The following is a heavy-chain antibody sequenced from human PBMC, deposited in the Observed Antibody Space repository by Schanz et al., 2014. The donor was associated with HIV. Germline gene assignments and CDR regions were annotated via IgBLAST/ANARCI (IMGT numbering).Heavy chain of an antibody. CDR3: AKVDAAHKHIGAAGD. Sequence: EVPLLESGGNLVHPGGSLRLSCAASGFTFRDSVVSWVRQAPGKGLEWIASISSTSTYRFYAGSVKGRFTISRDNSEDTLYLQMNSLRAEDTAVYYCAKVDAAHKHIGAAGDWGQGTLVTVSS. CDR2: ISSTSTYR. V-gene: IGHV3-23*01. J-gene: IGHJ4*02. CDR1: GFTFRDSV. D-gene: IGHD6-13*01.